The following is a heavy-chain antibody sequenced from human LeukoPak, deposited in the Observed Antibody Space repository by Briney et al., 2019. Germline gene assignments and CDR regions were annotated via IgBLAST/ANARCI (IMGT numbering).Heavy chain of an antibody. V-gene: IGHV3-23*01. Sequence: PGGSLRHSCAASGFTFSSYALSWVRQAPGKGLEWVSAISGSGGSTYYADSVKGRFTISIDNSKNTLYLQMNSLRAEDTAVYYCAKGPRGDYDSSGYHCWPDYWGQGTLVTVSS. CDR1: GFTFSSYA. J-gene: IGHJ4*02. D-gene: IGHD3-22*01. CDR2: ISGSGGST. CDR3: AKGPRGDYDSSGYHCWPDY.